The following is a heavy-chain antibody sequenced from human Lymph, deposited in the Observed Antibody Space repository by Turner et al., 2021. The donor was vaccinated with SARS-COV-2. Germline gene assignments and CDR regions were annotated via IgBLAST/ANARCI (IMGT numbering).Heavy chain of an antibody. J-gene: IGHJ6*02. V-gene: IGHV3-53*02. CDR1: GIIVSRNY. CDR2: IYSGSTT. Sequence: EVQLVETGGGLVQPGGSLRLSCAASGIIVSRNYMNWVRQAQGKGLEWVSVIYSGSTTYYADAVKGRFTISKDNSKNTLYLKMNSLRVEDTAVYYCAGDLGTYGMDVWGQGTTVTVSS. CDR3: AGDLGTYGMDV. D-gene: IGHD6-13*01.